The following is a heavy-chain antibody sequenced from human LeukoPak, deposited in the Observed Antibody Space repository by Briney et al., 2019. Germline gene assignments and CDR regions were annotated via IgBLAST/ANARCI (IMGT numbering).Heavy chain of an antibody. CDR1: GGSFSDYY. CDR3: ARGPPFGQQLAPAAEYFQH. Sequence: SETLSLTCAVYGGSFSDYYWSWIRQPPGKGLEWIGEINHSGSTNYNPSLKSRVTISVDTSKNQFSLNLSSVTAADTAVYYCARGPPFGQQLAPAAEYFQHWGQGTLVTVSS. V-gene: IGHV4-34*01. D-gene: IGHD6-13*01. CDR2: INHSGST. J-gene: IGHJ1*01.